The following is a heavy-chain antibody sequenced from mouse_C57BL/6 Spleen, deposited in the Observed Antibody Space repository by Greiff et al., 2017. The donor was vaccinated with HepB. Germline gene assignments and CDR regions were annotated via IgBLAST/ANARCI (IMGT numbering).Heavy chain of an antibody. D-gene: IGHD2-3*01. V-gene: IGHV1-15*01. Sequence: QVQLKQSGAELVRPGASVTLSCKASGYTFTDYEMHWVKQTPVHGLEWIGAIDPETGGTAYNQKFKGKAILTADKSSSTAYMELRSLTSEDSAVYYCTRRVYDGYYDYAMDYWGQGTSVTVSS. J-gene: IGHJ4*01. CDR2: IDPETGGT. CDR1: GYTFTDYE. CDR3: TRRVYDGYYDYAMDY.